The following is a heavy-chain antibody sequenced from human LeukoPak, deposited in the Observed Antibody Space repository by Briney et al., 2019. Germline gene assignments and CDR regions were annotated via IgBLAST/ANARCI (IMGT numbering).Heavy chain of an antibody. D-gene: IGHD3-10*01. V-gene: IGHV4-34*01. Sequence: SETLSLTCAVYGGSFSGYYWTWIRQPPGKGLEWIGELNHRGTTNYNPSLKSRVTISEDTSTSQLSLRLSSVTAADTAVYYCARGSVGYYVSGGPFYYGMDVWGQGTTVTVSS. CDR1: GGSFSGYY. CDR3: ARGSVGYYVSGGPFYYGMDV. CDR2: LNHRGTT. J-gene: IGHJ6*02.